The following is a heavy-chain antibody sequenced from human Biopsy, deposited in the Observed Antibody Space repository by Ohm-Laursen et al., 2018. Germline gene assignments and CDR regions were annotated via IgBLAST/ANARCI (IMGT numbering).Heavy chain of an antibody. CDR3: AGDINNWNVNY. Sequence: ASVTASCKVSGYTLTDLSMHWVRQAPGKGLEWMGGFAPENGKTIYAQKFQGRVTMTEDTSTDTAYMELSNLRSEDTAVYYCAGDINNWNVNYWGQGTLVIVSS. CDR1: GYTLTDLS. J-gene: IGHJ4*02. CDR2: FAPENGKT. D-gene: IGHD1-20*01. V-gene: IGHV1-24*01.